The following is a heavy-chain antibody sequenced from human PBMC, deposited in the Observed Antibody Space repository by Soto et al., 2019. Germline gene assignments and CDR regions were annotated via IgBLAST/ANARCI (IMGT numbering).Heavy chain of an antibody. Sequence: QVQLVQSGAEVKKPGSSVKVSCKASGGTFSSYAISWVRQAPGQGLEWMGGIIPIFGTANYAQKFQGRVTITADESTSTAYMELSSLRSEDTAVDYCARPRPIAARPNYYYGMDVWGQGTTVTVSS. CDR3: ARPRPIAARPNYYYGMDV. D-gene: IGHD6-6*01. V-gene: IGHV1-69*01. J-gene: IGHJ6*02. CDR1: GGTFSSYA. CDR2: IIPIFGTA.